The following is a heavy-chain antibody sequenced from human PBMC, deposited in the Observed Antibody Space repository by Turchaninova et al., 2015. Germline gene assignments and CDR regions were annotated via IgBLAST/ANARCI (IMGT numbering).Heavy chain of an antibody. CDR3: ARPAGYCSTTSCYYWCVP. J-gene: IGHJ5*02. CDR2: IDPSGADT. CDR1: GYTFTDYY. Sequence: VQSGPEVKKPGASVKISCKASGYTFTDYYMHWVRQAPGQGLEWMGIIDPSGADTRYAQKFQGRLIVTRDTSTSTVYMELSSLTSEDTAVYFCARPAGYCSTTSCYYWCVPWGQGTLVTVSS. V-gene: IGHV1-46*01. D-gene: IGHD2-2*03.